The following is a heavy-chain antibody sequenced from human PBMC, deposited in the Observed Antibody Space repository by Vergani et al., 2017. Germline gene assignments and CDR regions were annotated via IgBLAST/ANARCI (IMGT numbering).Heavy chain of an antibody. CDR3: AREEVVDNYYYYGMDV. J-gene: IGHJ6*02. CDR1: GFTVSSNY. Sequence: EVQLVESGGGLVKPGGSLRLSCAASGFTVSSNYMSWVRQAPGKGLEWVSVIYSGGSTYYADSVKGRFTISRDNSKNTLYLQMNSLRAEDTAVYYCAREEVVDNYYYYGMDVWGQGTTVTVSS. V-gene: IGHV3-66*02. CDR2: IYSGGST. D-gene: IGHD3-22*01.